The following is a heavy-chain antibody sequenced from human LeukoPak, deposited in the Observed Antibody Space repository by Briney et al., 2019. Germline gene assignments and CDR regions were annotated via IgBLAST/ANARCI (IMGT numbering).Heavy chain of an antibody. Sequence: PSETLSLTCGVYSESLNIYSWSWIRQAPGKGLECMGEINYTGKTKYNASHEIRVTISIDTSTNQFSLNLRSVTAADTAVYYCARGRLELRSYTYYYMDVWGKGTTVTVSS. CDR2: INYTGKT. CDR3: ARGRLELRSYTYYYMDV. CDR1: SESLNIYS. J-gene: IGHJ6*03. V-gene: IGHV4-34*01. D-gene: IGHD1-7*01.